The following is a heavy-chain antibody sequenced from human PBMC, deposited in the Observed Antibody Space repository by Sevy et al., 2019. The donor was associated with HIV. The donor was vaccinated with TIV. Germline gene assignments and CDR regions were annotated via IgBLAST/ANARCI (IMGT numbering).Heavy chain of an antibody. CDR3: SRATYYYDSSGYPL. J-gene: IGHJ4*02. CDR2: ISSSSSTI. D-gene: IGHD3-22*01. CDR1: GFTFSSYS. V-gene: IGHV3-48*01. Sequence: GGSLRLSCAASGFTFSSYSMNWVRQAPGKGLEWVSYISSSSSTIYYADSVKGRFTISRDNAKNSLYLQMNSLRAEDTDVYYCSRATYYYDSSGYPLWGQGTLVTVSS.